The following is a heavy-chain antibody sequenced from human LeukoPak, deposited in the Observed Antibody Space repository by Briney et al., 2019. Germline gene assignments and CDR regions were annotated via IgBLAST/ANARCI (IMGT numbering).Heavy chain of an antibody. CDR3: ARGSDVLLWFGELGTNWFDP. V-gene: IGHV5-51*01. D-gene: IGHD3-10*01. Sequence: GESLKISCKGSGYSFTSYWIGWVRQMPGKGLEWMGIIYPGDSDTRYSPSFQGQVTISADKSISTAYLQWSSLKASDTGMYYCARGSDVLLWFGELGTNWFDPWGQGTLVTVSS. CDR1: GYSFTSYW. J-gene: IGHJ5*02. CDR2: IYPGDSDT.